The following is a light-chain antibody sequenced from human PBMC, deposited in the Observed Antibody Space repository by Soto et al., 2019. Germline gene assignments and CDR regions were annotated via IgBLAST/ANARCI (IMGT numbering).Light chain of an antibody. CDR1: SSDVGGYNY. J-gene: IGLJ1*01. CDR2: EVS. V-gene: IGLV2-8*01. CDR3: SSYAGSNNPYV. Sequence: QSALTQPPSASGSPGQSVTISCTGTSSDVGGYNYVSWYQQHPGKAPKLMIYEVSKRPSGVPDRFSGSKSGNTASLTVCGLQAEDEADYYCSSYAGSNNPYVFGTGTKVTVL.